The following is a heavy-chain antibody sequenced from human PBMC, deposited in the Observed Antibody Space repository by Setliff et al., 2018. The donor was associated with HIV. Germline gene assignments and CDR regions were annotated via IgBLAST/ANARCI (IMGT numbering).Heavy chain of an antibody. D-gene: IGHD2-2*01. J-gene: IGHJ4*02. CDR2: ISSSSSTI. CDR3: ARGEPTILVVPAAFFDY. Sequence: PGGSLRLSCAGSGLTFSTYSMNWVRQAPGKGLEWVSYISSSSSTIYYADSVKGRFTISRDNAKNSLYLQMNSLRVEDTAVYYCARGEPTILVVPAAFFDYWGQGTLVTVSS. V-gene: IGHV3-48*01. CDR1: GLTFSTYS.